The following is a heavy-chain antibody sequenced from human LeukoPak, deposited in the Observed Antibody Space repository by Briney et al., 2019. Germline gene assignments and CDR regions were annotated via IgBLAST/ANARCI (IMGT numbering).Heavy chain of an antibody. CDR2: IIPIFGTA. CDR3: AREGGYSGYDYYCYGMDV. V-gene: IGHV1-69*13. CDR1: GGTFSSYA. Sequence: SVKVSCKASGGTFSSYAISWVRQAPGQGLEWMGGIIPIFGTANYAQKFQGRVTITADESTSTAYMELSSLRSEDTAVYYCAREGGYSGYDYYCYGMDVWGQGTTVTVSS. J-gene: IGHJ6*02. D-gene: IGHD5-12*01.